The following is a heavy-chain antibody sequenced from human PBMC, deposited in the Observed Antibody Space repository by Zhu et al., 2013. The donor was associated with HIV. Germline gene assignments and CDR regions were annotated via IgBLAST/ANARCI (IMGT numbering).Heavy chain of an antibody. CDR2: INPNTGGT. Sequence: QVHLVQSGAEVKKPGSSVKVTCKTSKYTFTAYYIHWVRQAPGRGLEWMGWINPNTGGTTFAQKFQGRVSMTRDTSITTAYLELTRLRSHDTGVYYCVSGTPEYSSLPRAWGQGTLVTVSS. CDR1: KYTFTAYY. V-gene: IGHV1-2*02. CDR3: VSGTPEYSSLPRA. D-gene: IGHD6-19*01. J-gene: IGHJ5*02.